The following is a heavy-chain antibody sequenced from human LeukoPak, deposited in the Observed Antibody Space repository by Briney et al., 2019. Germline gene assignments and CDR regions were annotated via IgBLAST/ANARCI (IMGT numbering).Heavy chain of an antibody. CDR2: ISGSGDNT. D-gene: IGHD3-22*01. Sequence: PGGSLRLSCAACGFTFSNFAMSLVRQAPGKGLEWVSGISGSGDNTYYADSVEGRFTISRDTSKNTLYLLMNSLRAEDTAIYYCAKAGLGNYYDSSGFHQTHYFAYWGQGTLVTVSS. V-gene: IGHV3-23*01. CDR1: GFTFSNFA. J-gene: IGHJ4*02. CDR3: AKAGLGNYYDSSGFHQTHYFAY.